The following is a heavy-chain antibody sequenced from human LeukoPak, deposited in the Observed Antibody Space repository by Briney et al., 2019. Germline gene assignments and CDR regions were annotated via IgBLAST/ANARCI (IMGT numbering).Heavy chain of an antibody. CDR2: IIPIFGTA. CDR3: ASFHSGSEEFDY. Sequence: SVKVSCKASGGTFSSYAISWVQQAPGQGLEWMGGIIPIFGTANYAQKFQGRVTITADESTSTAYMELSSLRSEDTAVYYCASFHSGSEEFDYWGQGTLVTVSS. V-gene: IGHV1-69*13. J-gene: IGHJ4*02. CDR1: GGTFSSYA. D-gene: IGHD3-10*01.